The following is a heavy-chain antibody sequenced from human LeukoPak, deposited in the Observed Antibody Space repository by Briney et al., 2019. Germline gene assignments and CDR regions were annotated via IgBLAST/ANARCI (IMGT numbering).Heavy chain of an antibody. J-gene: IGHJ4*02. D-gene: IGHD6-13*01. Sequence: GGSLRRSCAASGFTFSSYAMSWVRQAPGKGLEWVSAISGSGGSTYYADSVKGRFTIPRDNSKNTLYLQMNSLRAEDTAVYYCAYGPSGYSSSWYPNWGQGTLVTVSS. V-gene: IGHV3-23*01. CDR3: AYGPSGYSSSWYPN. CDR2: ISGSGGST. CDR1: GFTFSSYA.